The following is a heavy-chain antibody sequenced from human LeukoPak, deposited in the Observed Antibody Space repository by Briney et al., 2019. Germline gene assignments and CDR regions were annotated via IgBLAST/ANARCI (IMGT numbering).Heavy chain of an antibody. Sequence: PSETLSLTCTVSGGSISSHYWSWIRQPPGKGLEWIGYIHYSGSTNYNPSLKSRVTMSVDTSKNQFSLKLSSVTAADPAVFYCAREYMGENKEGERYYYRSGSDYFNWFDPWGQGTLVTVSS. D-gene: IGHD3-10*01. CDR2: IHYSGST. J-gene: IGHJ5*02. CDR1: GGSISSHY. V-gene: IGHV4-59*11. CDR3: AREYMGENKEGERYYYRSGSDYFNWFDP.